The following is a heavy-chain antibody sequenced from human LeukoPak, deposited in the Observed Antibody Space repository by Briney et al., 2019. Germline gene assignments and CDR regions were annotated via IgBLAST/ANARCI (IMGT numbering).Heavy chain of an antibody. CDR3: ARDLRGKIFRPYYYGMDV. V-gene: IGHV3-74*01. CDR1: GFTFNTYW. Sequence: GGSLRLSCAASGFTFNTYWMHWVRQAPGKGLVWVSRINRDGSYTSYADSVKGRFIISRDNAKNTLYLQMNSLGAEDTAVYYCARDLRGKIFRPYYYGMDVWGQGTTVTVSS. CDR2: INRDGSYT. D-gene: IGHD3-9*01. J-gene: IGHJ6*02.